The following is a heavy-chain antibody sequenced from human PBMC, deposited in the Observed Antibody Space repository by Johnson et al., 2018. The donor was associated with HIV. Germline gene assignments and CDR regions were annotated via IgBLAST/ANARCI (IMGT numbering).Heavy chain of an antibody. J-gene: IGHJ3*02. V-gene: IGHV3-7*01. CDR2: IKLDGSET. Sequence: MQLVESGGGLVRPGGSLRLSCAASGFSFRSYWLSWVRQAPGQGLAWVANIKLDGSETFSSDSVYRRFIISRDNARNSVFLQMNSLTAEDTAVYYCARGLAVAGTENAFDIWGQGTMVTVSS. CDR3: ARGLAVAGTENAFDI. CDR1: GFSFRSYW. D-gene: IGHD6-19*01.